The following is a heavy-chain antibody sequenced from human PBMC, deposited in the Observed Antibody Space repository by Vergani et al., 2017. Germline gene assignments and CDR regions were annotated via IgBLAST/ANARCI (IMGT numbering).Heavy chain of an antibody. Sequence: VQLVESGGGLVQPGGSLRLSCAASGFTFSSYDMHWVRQATGKGLEWVSAIGTAGDTYYPGSVKGRFTISRENAKNSLYLQMNSLRAGDTAVYYCARGPPTMVRGVIITSYFDYWGQGTLVTVSS. CDR1: GFTFSSYD. J-gene: IGHJ4*02. CDR2: IGTAGDT. V-gene: IGHV3-13*04. D-gene: IGHD3-10*01. CDR3: ARGPPTMVRGVIITSYFDY.